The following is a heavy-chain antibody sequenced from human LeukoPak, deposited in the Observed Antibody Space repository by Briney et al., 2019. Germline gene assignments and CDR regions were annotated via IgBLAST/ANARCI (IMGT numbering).Heavy chain of an antibody. J-gene: IGHJ4*02. CDR3: TTDLVVRQTRNYYFDY. CDR2: IKSKTDGGTT. D-gene: IGHD1-7*01. CDR1: GLSFSNAW. Sequence: PGGSLRLSCAASGLSFSNAWMSWVRQAPGKGLEWVGRIKSKTDGGTTDYAAPVKGRFTISRDDSKNTLYLQMNSLKTEDTAVYYCTTDLVVRQTRNYYFDYWGQGTLVTVSS. V-gene: IGHV3-15*01.